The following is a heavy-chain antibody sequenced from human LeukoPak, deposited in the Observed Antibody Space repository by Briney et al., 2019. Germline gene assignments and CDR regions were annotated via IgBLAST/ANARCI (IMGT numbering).Heavy chain of an antibody. J-gene: IGHJ4*02. CDR3: AREKDYDSSGHFDY. D-gene: IGHD3-22*01. V-gene: IGHV1-2*02. Sequence: ASVKVSCKASGYTFTGYYMHWVRQAPGQGLEWMGWINPNSGGTNYAQKFQGRVTMTRDTSISTAYMELSRLRSDDTAVYYCAREKDYDSSGHFDYWGQGTLVPVSS. CDR2: INPNSGGT. CDR1: GYTFTGYY.